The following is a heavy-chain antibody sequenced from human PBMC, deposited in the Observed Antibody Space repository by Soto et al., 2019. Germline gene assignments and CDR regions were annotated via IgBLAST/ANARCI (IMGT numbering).Heavy chain of an antibody. CDR1: GYSISSSNW. D-gene: IGHD1-1*01. CDR2: LYYSGGT. CDR3: ANYRTTSPEGFDI. J-gene: IGHJ3*02. Sequence: SETLSLTCAVSGYSISSSNWWGWIRQPPGKGLEWIGYLYYSGGTYYNPSLKSRITMSVDTSKNQFSLKLSSVTAVDTAVYYCANYRTTSPEGFDIWGQGTMVTVSS. V-gene: IGHV4-28*01.